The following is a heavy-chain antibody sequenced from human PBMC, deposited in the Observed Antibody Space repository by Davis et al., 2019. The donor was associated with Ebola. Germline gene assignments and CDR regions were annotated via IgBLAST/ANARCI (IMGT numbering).Heavy chain of an antibody. CDR2: IDPSDSYT. D-gene: IGHD1-26*01. CDR3: ARPTYYYYGMDV. Sequence: GGSLRLSCKGSGYSFTSYWISWVRQMPGKGLEWMGRIDPSDSYTNYSPSFQGHVTISADKSISTAYLQWSSLKASDTAMYYCARPTYYYYGMDVWGQGTTVTVSS. J-gene: IGHJ6*02. CDR1: GYSFTSYW. V-gene: IGHV5-10-1*01.